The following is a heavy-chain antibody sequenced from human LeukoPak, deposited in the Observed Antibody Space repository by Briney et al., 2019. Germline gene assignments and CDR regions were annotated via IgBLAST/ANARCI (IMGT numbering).Heavy chain of an antibody. Sequence: SETLSLTCAVYGGSFSGYYWSWIRQPPGKGLEWIGEINHSGSTNYNPSLKSRVTISVDTSKNQFSLKLSSVTAADTAVYYCARGFRGPNFDYWGQGTLVTVSS. CDR1: GGSFSGYY. V-gene: IGHV4-34*01. CDR2: INHSGST. J-gene: IGHJ4*02. D-gene: IGHD3-10*01. CDR3: ARGFRGPNFDY.